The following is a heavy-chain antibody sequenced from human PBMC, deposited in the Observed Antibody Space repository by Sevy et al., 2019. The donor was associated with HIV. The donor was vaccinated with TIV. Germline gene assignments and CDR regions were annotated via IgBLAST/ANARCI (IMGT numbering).Heavy chain of an antibody. CDR2: MTSSGSYI. CDR3: VRDGWNY. J-gene: IGHJ4*02. D-gene: IGHD2-15*01. CDR1: GFTFSTST. Sequence: GESLKISCAASGFTFSTSTMNWVRQAPGKGLEWVSLMTSSGSYILYADSVKGRFTISRDNAKNSVFLQMNSLRVEDTAVYYWVRDGWNYWGQGTLVTVSS. V-gene: IGHV3-21*01.